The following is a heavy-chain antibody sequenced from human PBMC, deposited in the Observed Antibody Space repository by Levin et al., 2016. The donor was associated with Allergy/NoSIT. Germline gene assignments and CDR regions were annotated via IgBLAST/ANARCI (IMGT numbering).Heavy chain of an antibody. D-gene: IGHD5-18*01. J-gene: IGHJ4*02. V-gene: IGHV3-23*01. Sequence: GESLKISCAASGFTFSSYAMSWVRQAPGKGLEWVSALSHNGGSTYYADSVKGRFTISRDNSKNTLYLQVNSLRAEDTALYYCAKDRDAMVMGIVQRYYFDYWGQGTLVTVSS. CDR2: LSHNGGST. CDR3: AKDRDAMVMGIVQRYYFDY. CDR1: GFTFSSYA.